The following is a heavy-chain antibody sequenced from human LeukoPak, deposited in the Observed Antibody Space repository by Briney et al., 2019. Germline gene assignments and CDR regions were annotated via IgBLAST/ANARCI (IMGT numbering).Heavy chain of an antibody. J-gene: IGHJ4*02. CDR2: IRYDGSNK. D-gene: IGHD3-22*01. Sequence: PGGSLRLSCAASGFTFSSYWMSWVRQAPGKGLEWVAFIRYDGSNKYYADSVKGRFTISRDNSKNTLYLQMNSLRAEDTAVYYCAKDHAYYDSSGSLDYWGQGTLVTVSS. CDR3: AKDHAYYDSSGSLDY. V-gene: IGHV3-30*02. CDR1: GFTFSSYW.